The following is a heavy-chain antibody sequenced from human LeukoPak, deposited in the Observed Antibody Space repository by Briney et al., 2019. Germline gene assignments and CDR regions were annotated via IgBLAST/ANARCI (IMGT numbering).Heavy chain of an antibody. CDR3: ARVSSYGAATFDY. CDR1: GGSISTYY. V-gene: IGHV4-59*01. Sequence: SETLSLTCTVSGGSISTYYWNWIRQPPGKGLEWIGYIYHSGSTNYNPSLQSRVTISVDTSKNQFSLNLNSVTAADTAVYYCARVSSYGAATFDYWGQGTLVTVSS. D-gene: IGHD5-18*01. CDR2: IYHSGST. J-gene: IGHJ4*02.